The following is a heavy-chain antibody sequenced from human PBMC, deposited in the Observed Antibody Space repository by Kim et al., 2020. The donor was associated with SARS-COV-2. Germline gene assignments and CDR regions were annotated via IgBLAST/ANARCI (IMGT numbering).Heavy chain of an antibody. CDR2: IYYSGST. D-gene: IGHD3-10*01. Sequence: SETLSLTCTVSGGSISSGGYYWSWIRQHPGKGLEWIGYIYYSGSTYYNPSLKSRVTISVDTSKNQFSLKLSSVTAADTAVYYCARDRLTMVRGGYYYYGMDVWGQGTTVTVSS. CDR3: ARDRLTMVRGGYYYYGMDV. CDR1: GGSISSGGYY. V-gene: IGHV4-31*03. J-gene: IGHJ6*02.